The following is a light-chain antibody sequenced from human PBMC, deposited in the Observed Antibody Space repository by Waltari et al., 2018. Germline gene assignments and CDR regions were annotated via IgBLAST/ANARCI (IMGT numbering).Light chain of an antibody. CDR3: QNYNSAPLT. CDR2: AAS. CDR1: QDISNS. Sequence: DIQMTQSPSSLSASVGDRVTITCRASQDISNSLAWYQQKPGKVPKLLIYAASILQSGVPSRFSGSGSGTDFTLTITNLQPEDVATYYCQNYNSAPLTFGGGTKVEIK. J-gene: IGKJ4*01. V-gene: IGKV1-27*01.